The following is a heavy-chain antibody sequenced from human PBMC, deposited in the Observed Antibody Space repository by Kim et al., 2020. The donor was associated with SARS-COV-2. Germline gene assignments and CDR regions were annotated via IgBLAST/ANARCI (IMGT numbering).Heavy chain of an antibody. V-gene: IGHV1-2*02. CDR3: ARGGHNNYPAFDI. J-gene: IGHJ3*02. Sequence: NSAQNFQGRVTVTRDPSINTAYMDLNSLISDDTAIYYCARGGHNNYPAFDIWGQGTEVTVSS. D-gene: IGHD4-4*01.